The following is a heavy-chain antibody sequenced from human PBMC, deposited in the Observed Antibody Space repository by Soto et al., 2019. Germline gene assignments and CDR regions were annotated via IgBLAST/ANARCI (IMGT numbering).Heavy chain of an antibody. CDR1: GGSFSGYY. CDR2: INHSGST. CDR3: ARQNRKWLPYMDV. D-gene: IGHD3-22*01. J-gene: IGHJ6*03. Sequence: QVQLQQWGAGLLKPSETLSLTCAVYGGSFSGYYWSWIRQPPGKGLEWIGEINHSGSTNYNPSLKCRVTIAVDTSKNQFSLNLSSVTAADTAVYYCARQNRKWLPYMDVWGKGSTVTVSS. V-gene: IGHV4-34*01.